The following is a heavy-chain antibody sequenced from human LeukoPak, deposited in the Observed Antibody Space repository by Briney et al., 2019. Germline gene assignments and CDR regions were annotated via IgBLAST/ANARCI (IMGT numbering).Heavy chain of an antibody. CDR1: GGSISSYY. J-gene: IGHJ4*02. D-gene: IGHD2-2*01. CDR3: ARGIYCSSSSCHYYSDY. CDR2: INSSGST. Sequence: SETLSLTCTASGGSISSYYWSWIRQPPGRGLEWIGYINSSGSTNHNPSLKSRVTILVDTSKNQFSLKLSSVTAADTAVYYCARGIYCSSSSCHYYSDYWGQGTLVTVSS. V-gene: IGHV4-59*01.